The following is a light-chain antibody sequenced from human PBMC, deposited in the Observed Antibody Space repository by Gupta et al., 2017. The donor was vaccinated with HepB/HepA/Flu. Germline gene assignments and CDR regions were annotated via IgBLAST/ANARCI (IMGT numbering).Light chain of an antibody. CDR2: RYRDGSH. Sequence: QLVLTQSPSASASLGASVKLTCTLSSGHSSYAIAWHQQQPEKGPRYLMMRYRDGSHSTGDATPDRFSGAGSAADPNLTMSSLQAEDDDYDYSQTWSTGMQVFGGGTKLTVL. CDR1: SGHSSYA. CDR3: QTWSTGMQV. J-gene: IGLJ3*02. V-gene: IGLV4-69*01.